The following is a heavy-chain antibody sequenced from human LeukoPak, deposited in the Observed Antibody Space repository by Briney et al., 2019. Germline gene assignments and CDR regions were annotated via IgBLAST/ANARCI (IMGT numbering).Heavy chain of an antibody. V-gene: IGHV1-69*13. Sequence: ASVKVSCKASGGTFSSYAISWARQAPGQGLEWMGGIIPIFGTANYAQKFQGRVTITADESTSTAYMELSSLKASDTAMYYCASQYCSGGSCYSGFDYWGQGTLVTVSS. CDR2: IIPIFGTA. D-gene: IGHD2-15*01. J-gene: IGHJ4*02. CDR1: GGTFSSYA. CDR3: ASQYCSGGSCYSGFDY.